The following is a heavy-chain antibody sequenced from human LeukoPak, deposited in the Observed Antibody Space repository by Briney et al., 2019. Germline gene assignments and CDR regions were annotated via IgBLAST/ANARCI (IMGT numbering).Heavy chain of an antibody. D-gene: IGHD6-19*01. CDR3: ARHEGSSGWYKY. V-gene: IGHV4-59*03. CDR1: GGSISSDY. Sequence: SETLSLTCTVSGGSISSDYWSWIRQPPGKGLEWIGYIYYSGTTYYNPSLKSRVTISVDTSKNQFSLRLNSVNAADTAVYFCARHEGSSGWYKYWGQGTLVTVSS. J-gene: IGHJ4*02. CDR2: IYYSGTT.